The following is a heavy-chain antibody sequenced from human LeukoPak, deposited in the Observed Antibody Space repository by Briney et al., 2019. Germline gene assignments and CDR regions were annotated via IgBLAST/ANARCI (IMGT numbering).Heavy chain of an antibody. CDR1: RFTFSSYA. D-gene: IGHD5-18*01. CDR2: ISYDGSNK. CDR3: AKSPRKGRYDFDY. J-gene: IGHJ4*02. Sequence: PGGSLRLSCAASRFTFSSYAMHWVRQAPGKGLEWVAVISYDGSNKYYADSVKGRFTISRDTSKNTLYLQMNSLRAEDTAVYYCAKSPRKGRYDFDYWGQGTLVTVSS. V-gene: IGHV3-30*04.